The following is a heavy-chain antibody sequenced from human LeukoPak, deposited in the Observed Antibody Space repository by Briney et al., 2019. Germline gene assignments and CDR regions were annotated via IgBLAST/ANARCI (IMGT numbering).Heavy chain of an antibody. CDR1: GFTFNNYP. Sequence: GGSLRLSCAASGFTFNNYPMSWVRQAPGEGLEWVSTISGSGVSTYYADSVKGRFSISRDNSKNTLYLQMSSLRAEDTAVYYCAPRDGYTYYWGQGTLVTVSS. V-gene: IGHV3-23*01. D-gene: IGHD5-24*01. CDR2: ISGSGVST. J-gene: IGHJ4*02. CDR3: APRDGYTYY.